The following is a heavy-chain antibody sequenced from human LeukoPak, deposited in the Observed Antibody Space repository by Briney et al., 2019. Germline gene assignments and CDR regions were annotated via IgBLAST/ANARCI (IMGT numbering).Heavy chain of an antibody. CDR3: ARDSMVREKLLDY. Sequence: GGSLRLSCVASGFTFSDYYMSWIRQAPGKGLEWVSYISSTSSYTNYADSVKGRFTISRDNAKNSLYLQMNSLRADDTAVYYCARDSMVREKLLDYWGQGALVTVSS. CDR2: ISSTSSYT. D-gene: IGHD3-10*01. CDR1: GFTFSDYY. V-gene: IGHV3-11*05. J-gene: IGHJ4*02.